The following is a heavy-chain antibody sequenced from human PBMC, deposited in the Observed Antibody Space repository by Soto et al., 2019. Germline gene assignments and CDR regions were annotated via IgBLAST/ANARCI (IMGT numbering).Heavy chain of an antibody. Sequence: QVQLVQSGAEVKKPGSSVKVSCKASGGTFSSYAISWVRQAPGQGLEWMGGIIPIFGTANYAQKFQGRVTITADESTSTAYMELSSLRSEDTAVYYCARQLIAVAGTRLRAFDFWGQGTLVTVSS. V-gene: IGHV1-69*01. J-gene: IGHJ4*02. D-gene: IGHD6-19*01. CDR3: ARQLIAVAGTRLRAFDF. CDR2: IIPIFGTA. CDR1: GGTFSSYA.